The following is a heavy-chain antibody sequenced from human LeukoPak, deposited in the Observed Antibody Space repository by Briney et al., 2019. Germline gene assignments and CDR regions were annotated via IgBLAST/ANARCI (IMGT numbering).Heavy chain of an antibody. D-gene: IGHD2-2*02. Sequence: ASVKVSCKASGYTFISYGISWVRQAPGQGLEWMGWISAYNGNTNYAQKLQGRVTMTTDTSTSTAYMELRSLRSDDTAVYYCALYTNYYYGMDVWGQGTTVTVSS. J-gene: IGHJ6*02. V-gene: IGHV1-18*01. CDR1: GYTFISYG. CDR2: ISAYNGNT. CDR3: ALYTNYYYGMDV.